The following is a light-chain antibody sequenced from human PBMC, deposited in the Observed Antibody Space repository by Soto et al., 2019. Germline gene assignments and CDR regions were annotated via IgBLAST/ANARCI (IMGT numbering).Light chain of an antibody. CDR1: QSVLYSSDNKNY. Sequence: DIVMTQSPDSLAVSLGERATVNCKSSQSVLYSSDNKNYLAWYQQKPGQPPKLLIYWASTRDSGVPDRFSGSGSGTDFTLTITSLQAEDVAVYYCLQYYDTPQTFGQGTKVDIK. J-gene: IGKJ1*01. V-gene: IGKV4-1*01. CDR3: LQYYDTPQT. CDR2: WAS.